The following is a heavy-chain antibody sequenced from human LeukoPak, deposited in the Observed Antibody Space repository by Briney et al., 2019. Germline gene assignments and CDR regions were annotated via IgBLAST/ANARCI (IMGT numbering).Heavy chain of an antibody. D-gene: IGHD3-22*01. CDR1: GYTFTSYY. CDR2: INPNSGGT. Sequence: GASVKVSCKSSGYTFTSYYLHWVRQAPGQGLEWMGWINPNSGGTNYAQKFQSRVTMTRDTSISTAYMELSRLRSDDTAEYYCARALYYDSSGYYSSSYYYFQHWGQGTLVTVSS. J-gene: IGHJ1*01. CDR3: ARALYYDSSGYYSSSYYYFQH. V-gene: IGHV1-2*02.